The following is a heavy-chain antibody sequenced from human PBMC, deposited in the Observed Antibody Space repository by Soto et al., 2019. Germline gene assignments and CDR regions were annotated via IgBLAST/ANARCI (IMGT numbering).Heavy chain of an antibody. D-gene: IGHD1-7*01. Sequence: PSETLSLTCTVSGDSVSSYYWSWIRHPAGKGLEWIGRLYTSGSTNYNPSLKSRVTISVDTSKNQFSLKLSSVTAADTAVYYCAREGNWNYPHAFDIWGQGTMVTVSS. CDR2: LYTSGST. J-gene: IGHJ3*02. CDR3: AREGNWNYPHAFDI. V-gene: IGHV4-4*07. CDR1: GDSVSSYY.